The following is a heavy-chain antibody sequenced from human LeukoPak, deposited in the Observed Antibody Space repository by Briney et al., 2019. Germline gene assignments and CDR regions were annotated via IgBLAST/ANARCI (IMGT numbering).Heavy chain of an antibody. Sequence: ASVKVSCKASGYTFTTYGITWVRQAPGKGLEWMGWISPLNGVTKYSQILQGRVTMTTDSSTTTAYMELRSLRSDDTAVYYCAREVAAALPFDYWGQGTLVTVSS. D-gene: IGHD6-13*01. V-gene: IGHV1-18*01. J-gene: IGHJ4*02. CDR3: AREVAAALPFDY. CDR2: ISPLNGVT. CDR1: GYTFTTYG.